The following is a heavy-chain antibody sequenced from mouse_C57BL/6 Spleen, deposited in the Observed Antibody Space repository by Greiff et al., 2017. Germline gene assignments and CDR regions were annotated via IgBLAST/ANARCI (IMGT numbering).Heavy chain of an antibody. D-gene: IGHD2-3*01. Sequence: EVKLVESGGGLVKPGGSLKLSCAASGFTFSDYGMHWVRQAPEKGLEWVAYISSGSSTIYYADTVKGRFTISRDNAKNTLFLQMTSLRSEDTAMYYCAKAGYSVYFDYWGQGTTRTVSS. V-gene: IGHV5-17*01. CDR1: GFTFSDYG. J-gene: IGHJ2*01. CDR2: ISSGSSTI. CDR3: AKAGYSVYFDY.